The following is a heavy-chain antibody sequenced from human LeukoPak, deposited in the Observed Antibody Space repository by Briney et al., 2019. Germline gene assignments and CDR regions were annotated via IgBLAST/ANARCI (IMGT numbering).Heavy chain of an antibody. CDR2: IYYSGST. CDR3: ARDPDSNWFDP. J-gene: IGHJ5*02. CDR1: GGSISSSSYY. Sequence: PSETLSLTCTVSGGSISSSSYYWGWIRQPPGKGLEWIGSIYYSGSTYYNPSLKSRVTISVDTSKNQFSLKLSSVTAADTAVYYCARDPDSNWFDPWGQGTLVTVSS. V-gene: IGHV4-39*07.